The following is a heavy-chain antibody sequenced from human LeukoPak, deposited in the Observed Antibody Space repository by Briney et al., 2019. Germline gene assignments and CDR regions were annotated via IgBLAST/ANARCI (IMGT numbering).Heavy chain of an antibody. D-gene: IGHD3-10*01. Sequence: GGSLRLSCAASGFTFRNYWMGWVRQAPGKGLEWVSYINGASSTIYYADSVKGRFTISRDNAKNSLYLQMNSLRAEDTAVYYCASFGSRGYWGQGTLVTVSS. J-gene: IGHJ4*02. CDR2: INGASSTI. V-gene: IGHV3-48*04. CDR1: GFTFRNYW. CDR3: ASFGSRGY.